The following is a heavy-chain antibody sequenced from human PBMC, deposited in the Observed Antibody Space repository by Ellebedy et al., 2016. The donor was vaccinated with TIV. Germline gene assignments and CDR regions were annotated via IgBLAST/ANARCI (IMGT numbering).Heavy chain of an antibody. CDR2: ISSSSSTI. J-gene: IGHJ4*02. V-gene: IGHV3-48*01. Sequence: GGSLRLXXAASGFTFSSYWMSWVRQAPGKGLEWVSYISSSSSTIYYADSVKGRFTISRDNSKNTLYLQMNSLRAEDTAVYYCARVPGYSYGHPFDYWGQGTLVTVSS. CDR3: ARVPGYSYGHPFDY. D-gene: IGHD5-18*01. CDR1: GFTFSSYW.